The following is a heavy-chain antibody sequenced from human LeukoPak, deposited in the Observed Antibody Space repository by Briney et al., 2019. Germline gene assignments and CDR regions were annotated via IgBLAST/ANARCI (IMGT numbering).Heavy chain of an antibody. Sequence: SDTLSLTCSVSSGHLNRYYLGWVRQPAGRGLEWIGRIYTTGRADYDPSLQSRVAMSIDTSQKQFALNLKSVTAPDTATYLCARHGFTASHFFLDYWSQGAPVTVSS. J-gene: IGHJ4*02. D-gene: IGHD2-21*02. CDR2: IYTTGRA. CDR1: SGHLNRYY. V-gene: IGHV4-4*07. CDR3: ARHGFTASHFFLDY.